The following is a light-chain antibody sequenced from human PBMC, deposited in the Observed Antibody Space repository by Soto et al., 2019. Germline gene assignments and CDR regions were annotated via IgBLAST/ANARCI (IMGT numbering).Light chain of an antibody. CDR2: DVS. CDR3: SSYSTSSIYV. CDR1: SSAVGAYNY. J-gene: IGLJ1*01. Sequence: QSVLTQPASVSGSPGQSITISCTGTSSAVGAYNYVSWYQQHPGKAPKLMIYDVSNRPSGVSSRFSGSKSGNTASLTFSGLQAEDEADYYCSSYSTSSIYVFGTGSMVTVL. V-gene: IGLV2-14*01.